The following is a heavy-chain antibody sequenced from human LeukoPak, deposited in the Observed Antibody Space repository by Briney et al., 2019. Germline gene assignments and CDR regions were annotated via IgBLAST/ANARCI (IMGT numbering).Heavy chain of an antibody. V-gene: IGHV1-8*03. Sequence: ASVKVSCKASGYTFTSYDIKWVRQASGQGLGWMGWMNPNSGNTDYAQKFQGRVTFTRDTSITTAYMELSSLGSEDTAVYYCARAPHRNLLLNYDYVFDYWGQGTLVTVSS. J-gene: IGHJ4*02. D-gene: IGHD3-16*01. CDR3: ARAPHRNLLLNYDYVFDY. CDR1: GYTFTSYD. CDR2: MNPNSGNT.